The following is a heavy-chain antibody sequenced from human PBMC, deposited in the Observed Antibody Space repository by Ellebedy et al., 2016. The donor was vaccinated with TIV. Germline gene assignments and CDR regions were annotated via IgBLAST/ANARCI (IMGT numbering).Heavy chain of an antibody. CDR3: ARDQGSGWADY. Sequence: PGGSLRLSCAASGFTFSSYWLSRVRQAPGKGLEWVANIKEDGSVNFYVDSVKGRFTISRDNAENSLSLQMNSLRAEDTAVYYCARDQGSGWADYWGQGTLVTVSS. D-gene: IGHD6-19*01. V-gene: IGHV3-7*01. CDR2: IKEDGSVN. J-gene: IGHJ4*02. CDR1: GFTFSSYW.